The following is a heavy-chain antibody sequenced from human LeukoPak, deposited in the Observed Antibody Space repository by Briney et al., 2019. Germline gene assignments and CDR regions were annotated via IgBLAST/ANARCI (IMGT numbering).Heavy chain of an antibody. CDR2: ISASNGNT. V-gene: IGHV1-18*01. Sequence: GASVKVSCKASGYTFTSYGISWVRQAPGQGLEWMGWISASNGNTNYAQKLQGRVTMTTDTSTSTAYMELRSLRSDDTAVYYCARESVPGNNWNYPNWFDPWGQGTLVTVSS. D-gene: IGHD1-7*01. CDR3: ARESVPGNNWNYPNWFDP. J-gene: IGHJ5*02. CDR1: GYTFTSYG.